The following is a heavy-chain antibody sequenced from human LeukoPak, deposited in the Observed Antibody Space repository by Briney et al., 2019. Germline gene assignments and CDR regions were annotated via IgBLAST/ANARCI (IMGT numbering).Heavy chain of an antibody. CDR1: RFTFSRYS. V-gene: IGHV3-48*01. J-gene: IGHJ4*02. CDR3: ARDPYSGYDLQAFDY. D-gene: IGHD5-12*01. Sequence: GGSLRLSCAASRFTFSRYSMNWVRQAPGKGLEWVSYISSSSSTMYYADSVKGRFTISRDSAKNSLYLRMNSLRAEDTAVYYCARDPYSGYDLQAFDYWGQGTLVTVSS. CDR2: ISSSSSTM.